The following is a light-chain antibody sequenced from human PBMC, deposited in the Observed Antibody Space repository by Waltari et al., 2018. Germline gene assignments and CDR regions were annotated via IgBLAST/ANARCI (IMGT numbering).Light chain of an antibody. J-gene: IGKJ4*01. Sequence: EIVLTQSPATLSLSPGDRATLSCRASPTVTTYLDWYPQKPGQASRLLIYDASNRAVDTPARFSGCGSETDWTLTNSSIEPEDSAVDYCSQRSNWPPLAFGGGTKGEI. CDR1: PTVTTY. V-gene: IGKV3-11*01. CDR2: DAS. CDR3: SQRSNWPPLA.